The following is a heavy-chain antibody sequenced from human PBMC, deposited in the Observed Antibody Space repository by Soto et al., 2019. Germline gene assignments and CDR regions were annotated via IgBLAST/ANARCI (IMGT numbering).Heavy chain of an antibody. J-gene: IGHJ6*02. CDR2: ITYDGSNK. D-gene: IGHD2-15*01. CDR1: GFTFSSYA. CDR3: ARMGLLHGMDV. Sequence: QVQVVKSGGGVVQPGRSLRLSCAASGFTFSSYAMHWVRQAPGKGLEWVALITYDGSNKYYADSVKGRFAISRDNSKNTLYLQMNSLRAEDTAVYYCARMGLLHGMDVWGQGTTVTVSS. V-gene: IGHV3-30*09.